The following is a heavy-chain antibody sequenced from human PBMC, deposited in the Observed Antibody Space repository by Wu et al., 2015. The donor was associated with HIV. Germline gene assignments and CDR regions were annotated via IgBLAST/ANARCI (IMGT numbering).Heavy chain of an antibody. Sequence: QVQLQESGPGLVKPSETLSLTCTVSGGSISSYYWSWIRRPAGKGLEWIGRIYTSGSTNYNPSLKSRVTMSVDTSKNQFSLKLSSVTAADTAVYYCARGYYYDSSGYYYRAFDIWGQGTMVTVSS. CDR3: ARGYYYDSSGYYYRAFDI. CDR1: GGSISSYY. J-gene: IGHJ3*02. D-gene: IGHD3-22*01. CDR2: IYTSGST. V-gene: IGHV4-4*07.